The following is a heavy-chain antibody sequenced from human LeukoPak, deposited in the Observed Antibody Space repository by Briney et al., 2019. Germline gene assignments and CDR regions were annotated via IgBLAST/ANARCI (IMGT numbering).Heavy chain of an antibody. J-gene: IGHJ4*02. V-gene: IGHV3-66*02. CDR3: GSGSSSWSPFDY. CDR2: IYSGGST. D-gene: IGHD6-13*01. Sequence: GGSLRLSCAASGFTFSSYSMNWVRQAPGKGLEWVSVIYSGGSTYYADSVKGRFTISRDNSKNTLYLQMNSLRAEDTAVYYCGSGSSSWSPFDYWGQGTLVTVSS. CDR1: GFTFSSYS.